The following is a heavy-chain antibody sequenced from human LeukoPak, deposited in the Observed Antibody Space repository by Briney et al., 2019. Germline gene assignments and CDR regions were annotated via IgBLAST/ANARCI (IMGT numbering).Heavy chain of an antibody. Sequence: ASVKVSCKASGYTFTSYYMHWVRQAPGQGLEWMGIINPSGGSTSYAQKFQGRVTMTRDTSTSTVYMELSSLRSVDTAVYYCARGRRITIFGVAAPPYYFDYWGQGTLVTVSS. CDR3: ARGRRITIFGVAAPPYYFDY. CDR1: GYTFTSYY. V-gene: IGHV1-46*01. D-gene: IGHD3-3*01. CDR2: INPSGGST. J-gene: IGHJ4*02.